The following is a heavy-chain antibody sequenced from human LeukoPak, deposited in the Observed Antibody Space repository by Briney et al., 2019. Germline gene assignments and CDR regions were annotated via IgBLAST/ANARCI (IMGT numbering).Heavy chain of an antibody. V-gene: IGHV4-39*07. Sequence: KPSETLSLTCTVSGGSISSSSYYWGWIRQPPGKGLEWIGSIYYSGSTYYNPSLKSRVTISVDTSKNQFSLKLSSVTAADTAVYYCARRKLPRLSWFDPWGQGTLVTVSS. CDR3: ARRKLPRLSWFDP. J-gene: IGHJ5*02. CDR1: GGSISSSSYY. D-gene: IGHD2-15*01. CDR2: IYYSGST.